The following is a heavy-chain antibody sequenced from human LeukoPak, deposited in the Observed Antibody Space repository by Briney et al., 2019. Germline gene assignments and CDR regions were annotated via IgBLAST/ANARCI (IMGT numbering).Heavy chain of an antibody. J-gene: IGHJ5*02. D-gene: IGHD2-2*01. CDR3: ARNGIYQLHWVWFDP. V-gene: IGHV3-30-3*01. CDR2: ISYDGSNK. Sequence: GGSLRLSCAASGFTFSSYAMYWVRQAPGKGLEWVAVISYDGSNKYYADSVKGRFTISRDNSKNTLYLQMNSLRAEDTAVYYCARNGIYQLHWVWFDPWGQGTLVTVSS. CDR1: GFTFSSYA.